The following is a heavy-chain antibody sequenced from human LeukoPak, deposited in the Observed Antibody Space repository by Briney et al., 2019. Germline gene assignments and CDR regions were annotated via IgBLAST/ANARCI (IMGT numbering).Heavy chain of an antibody. J-gene: IGHJ4*02. V-gene: IGHV3-21*01. Sequence: GGSLRLSCAASGFTFSSYSMNWVRQAPGKGLEWVSYISSSSGYIYYGDSVKGRFTISRDNAKNSLYLQMNSLRAEDTAVYYCAKGTKPVMTIPDYWGQGILVTVSS. CDR2: ISSSSGYI. D-gene: IGHD1/OR15-1a*01. CDR1: GFTFSSYS. CDR3: AKGTKPVMTIPDY.